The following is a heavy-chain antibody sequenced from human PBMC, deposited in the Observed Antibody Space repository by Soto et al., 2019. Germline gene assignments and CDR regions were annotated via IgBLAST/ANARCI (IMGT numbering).Heavy chain of an antibody. CDR1: GGTFSSYA. Sequence: SVKVSCKASGGTFSSYAISWVRQAPGQGLEWMGGIIPIFGTANYAQKFQGRVTITADESTSTAYMELSSLRSEDTAVYYCAITMIVVVPLRGGFDIWGQGTMVTVSS. CDR2: IIPIFGTA. V-gene: IGHV1-69*13. D-gene: IGHD3-22*01. J-gene: IGHJ3*02. CDR3: AITMIVVVPLRGGFDI.